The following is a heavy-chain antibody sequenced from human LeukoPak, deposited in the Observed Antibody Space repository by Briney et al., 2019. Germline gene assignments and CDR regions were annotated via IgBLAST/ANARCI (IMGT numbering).Heavy chain of an antibody. V-gene: IGHV1-69*13. J-gene: IGHJ6*02. CDR2: IIPIFGTA. Sequence: SVKVSCKASGGTFSSYAISWVRQAPGQGLEWMGGIIPIFGTANYAQKFQGRVTITADESTSTAYVELSSLRSEDTAVYYCARTSLAVGDYYYYGMDVWGQGTTVTVSS. CDR3: ARTSLAVGDYYYYGMDV. D-gene: IGHD6-6*01. CDR1: GGTFSSYA.